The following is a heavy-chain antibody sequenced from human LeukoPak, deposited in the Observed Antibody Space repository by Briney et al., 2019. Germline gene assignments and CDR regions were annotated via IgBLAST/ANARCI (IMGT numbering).Heavy chain of an antibody. CDR2: IYYSGST. CDR1: GGSISSYY. V-gene: IGHV4-59*01. CDR3: ARSYGSGSFYYFDY. Sequence: PSETLSLSCTVSGGSISSYYCSWIRQPPGKGLEWIGYIYYSGSTNYNPSLKSRVSISVDTSKNQSSLKLSSVTAADTAVYYCARSYGSGSFYYFDYGRQGTLVTVSS. D-gene: IGHD3-10*01. J-gene: IGHJ4*02.